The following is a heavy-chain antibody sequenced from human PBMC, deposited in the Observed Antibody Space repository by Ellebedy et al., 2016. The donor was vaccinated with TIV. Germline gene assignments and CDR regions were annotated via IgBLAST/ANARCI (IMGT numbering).Heavy chain of an antibody. Sequence: SETLSLXXTVSGGSISSYYWSWIRQPPGKGLEWIGYIYYSGSTNYNPSLKSRVTISVDTSKNQFSLKLSSVTAADTAVYYCARGGVPNANSSGWYWYFDLWGRGTLVTVSS. CDR1: GGSISSYY. J-gene: IGHJ2*01. V-gene: IGHV4-59*01. D-gene: IGHD6-19*01. CDR2: IYYSGST. CDR3: ARGGVPNANSSGWYWYFDL.